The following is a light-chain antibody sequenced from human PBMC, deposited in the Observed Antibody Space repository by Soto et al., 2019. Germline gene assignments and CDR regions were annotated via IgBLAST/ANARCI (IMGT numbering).Light chain of an antibody. J-gene: IGLJ1*01. CDR2: EVV. CDR1: KSDIGVYDF. Sequence: QSALTQPPSASMSPGHSVTMSRTGTKSDIGVYDFVSWYQHHPGKAPRLIIYEVVQRPSGVPDRFSGSKSGNTASLTVSGLQAADEADYFCKSYAGSNTYVFGSGTKVTVL. V-gene: IGLV2-8*02. CDR3: KSYAGSNTYV.